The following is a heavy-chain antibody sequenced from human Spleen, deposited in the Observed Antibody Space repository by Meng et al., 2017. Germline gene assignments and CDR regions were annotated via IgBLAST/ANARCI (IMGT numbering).Heavy chain of an antibody. D-gene: IGHD3-10*01. CDR3: AKDLEGILQWFGIPFDP. Sequence: GESLKISCAASGFTFSNYEMNWVRQTPGKGLEWVSAISGSGASTYYADSVKGRFTISRDNSKNTLYLQMNSLRAEDTAVYYCAKDLEGILQWFGIPFDPWGQGTLVTVSS. J-gene: IGHJ5*02. V-gene: IGHV3-23*01. CDR2: ISGSGAST. CDR1: GFTFSNYE.